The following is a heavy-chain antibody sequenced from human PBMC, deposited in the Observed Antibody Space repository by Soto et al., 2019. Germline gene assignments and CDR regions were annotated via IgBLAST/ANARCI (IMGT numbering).Heavy chain of an antibody. Sequence: QVQLVQSGAEVKKPGASVKVSCKASGYTFTTYAMHWVRQAPGQRPEWMGWINSGNGNTKYSQKFQGRVTITRDTSASTAYMELSSMRSEDTAVYYCARYYFRGGWYYYGSGCYYKWPAFDIWGQGTMVTVSA. J-gene: IGHJ3*02. D-gene: IGHD3-10*01. V-gene: IGHV1-3*01. CDR2: INSGNGNT. CDR1: GYTFTTYA. CDR3: ARYYFRGGWYYYGSGCYYKWPAFDI.